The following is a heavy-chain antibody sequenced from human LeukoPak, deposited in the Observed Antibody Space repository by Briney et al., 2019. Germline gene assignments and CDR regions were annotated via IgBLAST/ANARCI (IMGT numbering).Heavy chain of an antibody. CDR2: INPNSGGT. D-gene: IGHD3-22*01. V-gene: IGHV1-2*02. Sequence: EASVKCSCKASGYTFTDYYMHWVRQAPGQGLEWMGWINPNSGGTNYAQKFQGRVTMTRDTSISTAYMELSRLRSDDTAVYYCARASYYYDSSGYPGYYFDYWGQGTLVTVSS. CDR1: GYTFTDYY. J-gene: IGHJ4*02. CDR3: ARASYYYDSSGYPGYYFDY.